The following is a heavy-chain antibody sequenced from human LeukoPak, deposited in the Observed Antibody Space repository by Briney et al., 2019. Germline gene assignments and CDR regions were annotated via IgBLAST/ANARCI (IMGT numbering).Heavy chain of an antibody. CDR3: ARKYYDFWSGYYLAFDY. D-gene: IGHD3-3*01. Sequence: PSETLSLTCAVYGGSFSGYYRSWIRQPPGKGLEWIGEINHSGSTNYNPSLKSRVTISVDTSTNQFSLKLSSVTAADTAVYYCARKYYDFWSGYYLAFDYWGQGTLVTVSS. CDR2: INHSGST. J-gene: IGHJ4*02. V-gene: IGHV4-34*01. CDR1: GGSFSGYY.